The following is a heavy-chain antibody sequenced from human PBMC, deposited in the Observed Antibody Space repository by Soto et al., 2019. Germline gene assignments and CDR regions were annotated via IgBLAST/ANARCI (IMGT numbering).Heavy chain of an antibody. CDR1: GYTFTSYD. CDR3: ARGRLVAGTVDY. J-gene: IGHJ4*02. D-gene: IGHD6-19*01. Sequence: QVQLVQSGAEVKKPGASVKVSCKASGYTFTSYDIKWVRQATGQGLEWMGWMNPSTGSTGFAQKYQGNVTMISNTSISTAYLELSSLTSEDTAVYYCARGRLVAGTVDYWGQGTLVTVSS. CDR2: MNPSTGST. V-gene: IGHV1-8*01.